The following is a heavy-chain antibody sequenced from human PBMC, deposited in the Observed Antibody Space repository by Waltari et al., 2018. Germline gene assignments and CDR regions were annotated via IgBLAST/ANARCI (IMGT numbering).Heavy chain of an antibody. D-gene: IGHD4-17*01. J-gene: IGHJ3*02. CDR2: VDPEDGET. CDR3: ATVELLTYGGNSGAFDI. Sequence: EVQLVQSGAEVKKPGATVKISCKASGYTFTDYYMHWVQQAPGKGLEWMGRVDPEDGETIYAEKFQGRVTITADTSTDTAYMELSSLRSEDTAVYYCATVELLTYGGNSGAFDIWGQGTMVTVSS. CDR1: GYTFTDYY. V-gene: IGHV1-69-2*01.